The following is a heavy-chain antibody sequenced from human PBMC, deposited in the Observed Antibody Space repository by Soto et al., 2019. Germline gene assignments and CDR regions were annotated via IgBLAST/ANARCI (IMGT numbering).Heavy chain of an antibody. V-gene: IGHV1-46*01. D-gene: IGHD1-1*01. CDR1: GYTFSTYY. CDR3: ARYGHNGYYFDY. Sequence: QVQLVQSGAEVKKPGASVKVSCKASGYTFSTYYMHWVRQAPGQGYEWMGIINPSGGSTTYAQKFQGRVTMTRGTSTTTVYMELSSLKSEVTAVYYCARYGHNGYYFDYWGQGTLVTVSS. J-gene: IGHJ4*02. CDR2: INPSGGST.